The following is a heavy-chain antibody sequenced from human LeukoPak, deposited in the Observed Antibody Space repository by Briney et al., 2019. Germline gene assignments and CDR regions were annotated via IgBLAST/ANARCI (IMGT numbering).Heavy chain of an antibody. CDR1: GGSFSGYY. J-gene: IGHJ3*02. CDR2: TNHSGST. V-gene: IGHV4-34*01. Sequence: SETLSLTCAVYGGSFSGYYWSWIRQPPGKGLEWIGETNHSGSTNYNPSLKSRVTISVDTSKNQFSLKLSSVTAADTAVYYCARAPWIYGSGSYYDAFDIWGQGTMVTVSS. D-gene: IGHD3-10*01. CDR3: ARAPWIYGSGSYYDAFDI.